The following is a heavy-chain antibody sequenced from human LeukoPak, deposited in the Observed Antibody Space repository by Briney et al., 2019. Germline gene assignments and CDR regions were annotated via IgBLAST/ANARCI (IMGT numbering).Heavy chain of an antibody. CDR3: ARDHNYYGSGSYFDY. D-gene: IGHD3-10*01. Sequence: SETLSLTCTVSGGSISSYYWSWIRQPPGKGLEWIGYIYHSGSTNYNPSLKSRVTISVDTSKNQFSLKLSSVTAADTAVYYCARDHNYYGSGSYFDYWGQGTLVTVSS. CDR1: GGSISSYY. V-gene: IGHV4-59*01. J-gene: IGHJ4*02. CDR2: IYHSGST.